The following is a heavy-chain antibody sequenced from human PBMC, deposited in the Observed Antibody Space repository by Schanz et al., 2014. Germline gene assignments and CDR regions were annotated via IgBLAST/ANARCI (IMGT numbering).Heavy chain of an antibody. Sequence: QVPLQESGPGLVKPSETLSLNCRISGSINSYYWSWIRQPPGKGLEWIGYISYSGSTNYNPSLRSRVTISLDRSRNQFSLNLRTVTAADTAIYYCARRIAARSGVGYDYHYGMDVWGQGTTVTVSS. D-gene: IGHD6-6*01. V-gene: IGHV4-59*01. CDR3: ARRIAARSGVGYDYHYGMDV. CDR2: ISYSGST. CDR1: GSINSYY. J-gene: IGHJ6*02.